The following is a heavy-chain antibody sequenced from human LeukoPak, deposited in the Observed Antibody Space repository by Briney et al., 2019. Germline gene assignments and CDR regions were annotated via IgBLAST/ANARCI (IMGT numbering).Heavy chain of an antibody. Sequence: TSETLSLTCAVYGGSFSGYYWSWIRQPPGKGLEWIGSLYYSGSTYYNPSLKSRVTISVDTSKNQFSLKLSSVTAADTAVFYCARRSYYDSSAIFDYWGQGTLVTVSS. CDR3: ARRSYYDSSAIFDY. J-gene: IGHJ4*02. CDR2: LYYSGST. D-gene: IGHD3-22*01. V-gene: IGHV4-34*01. CDR1: GGSFSGYY.